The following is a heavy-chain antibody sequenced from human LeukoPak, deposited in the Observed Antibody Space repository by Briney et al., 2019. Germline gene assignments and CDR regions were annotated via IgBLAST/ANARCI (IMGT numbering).Heavy chain of an antibody. CDR3: ARPGEVWYNWFDP. CDR2: MNPNSGNT. D-gene: IGHD1-26*01. V-gene: IGHV1-8*01. J-gene: IGHJ5*02. CDR1: GYTFTSYD. Sequence: ASVKVSCKASGYTFTSYDINWVRQATGQGLEWMGWMNPNSGNTGYAQKFQGRVTMTRNTSISTAYMELGSLRSEDTAVYYCARPGEVWYNWFDPWGQGTLVAVSS.